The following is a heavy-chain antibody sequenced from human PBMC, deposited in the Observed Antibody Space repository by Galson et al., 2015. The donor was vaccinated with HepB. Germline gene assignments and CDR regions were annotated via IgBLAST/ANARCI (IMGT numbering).Heavy chain of an antibody. CDR2: INPAGSDT. CDR1: GFTFSHYW. D-gene: IGHD1/OR15-1a*01. V-gene: IGHV3-74*01. CDR3: AAPVTGTTLWFDP. Sequence: SLRLSCAASGFTFSHYWMHWVRQAPGKGLVWVSRINPAGSDTVYADSVKGRFTISRDNAKNTLYLQMDSLRAEDTAVYYCAAPVTGTTLWFDPWGRGTLVTVSS. J-gene: IGHJ5*02.